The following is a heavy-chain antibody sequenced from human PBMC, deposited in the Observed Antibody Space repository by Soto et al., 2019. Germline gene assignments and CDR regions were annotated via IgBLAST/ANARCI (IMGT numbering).Heavy chain of an antibody. CDR3: ARFAMVREVRPLDY. V-gene: IGHV5-51*01. Sequence: LGESLKISCKCSGYSFTSYWIGWVRQIPGKGLEWMGIIYPGDFDTSDSPSFQGRVTISADKFISTAYLQWSRLKASDTAMYYCARFAMVREVRPLDYWGKRTLGAVS. CDR2: IYPGDFDT. D-gene: IGHD3-10*01. J-gene: IGHJ4*02. CDR1: GYSFTSYW.